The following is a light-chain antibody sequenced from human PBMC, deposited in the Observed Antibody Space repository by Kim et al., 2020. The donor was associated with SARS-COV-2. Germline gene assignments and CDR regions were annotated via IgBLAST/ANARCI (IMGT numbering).Light chain of an antibody. Sequence: SPGERTTLSCRASQSVDSRYLAWYQQKPGQTPRLLIYGASTRATGIPDRFSGTASGTDFTLTISRLEPEDFAIYYCQHYGTSLRTFGQGTKVDIK. J-gene: IGKJ1*01. CDR3: QHYGTSLRT. CDR2: GAS. CDR1: QSVDSRY. V-gene: IGKV3-20*01.